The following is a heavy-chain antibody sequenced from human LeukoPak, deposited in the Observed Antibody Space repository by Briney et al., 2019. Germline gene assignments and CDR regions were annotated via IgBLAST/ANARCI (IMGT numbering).Heavy chain of an antibody. CDR1: GFTFSSYA. J-gene: IGHJ5*02. D-gene: IGHD3-9*01. CDR3: AREGCDILTGCANWFDP. CDR2: ISSSSSYI. V-gene: IGHV3-21*01. Sequence: GGSLRLSCAASGFTFSSYAMSWVRQAPGKGLEWVSSISSSSSYIYYADSVKGRFTISRDNAKNSLYLQMNSLRAEDTAVYYCAREGCDILTGCANWFDPWGQGTLVTVSS.